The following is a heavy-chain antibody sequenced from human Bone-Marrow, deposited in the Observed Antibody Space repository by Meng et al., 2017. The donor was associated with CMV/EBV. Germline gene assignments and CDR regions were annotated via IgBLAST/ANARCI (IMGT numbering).Heavy chain of an antibody. J-gene: IGHJ5*02. CDR2: INPSGGST. Sequence: QVQLDQSGAEVKTPGASVKVSCKASGYTFTSYYMHWVRQAPGQGLEWMGIINPSGGSTSYAQKFQGRVTMTRDTSTSTVYMELSSLRSEDTAVYYCARSRGYSSGWYLWWFDPWGQGTLVTVSS. CDR1: GYTFTSYY. V-gene: IGHV1-46*01. D-gene: IGHD6-19*01. CDR3: ARSRGYSSGWYLWWFDP.